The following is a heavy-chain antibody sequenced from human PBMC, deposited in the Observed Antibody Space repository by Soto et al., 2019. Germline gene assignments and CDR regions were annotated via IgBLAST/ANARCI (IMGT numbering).Heavy chain of an antibody. V-gene: IGHV6-1*01. CDR1: GDSVSINSAA. CDR2: TYYRSKWYN. D-gene: IGHD2-21*02. J-gene: IGHJ4*02. Sequence: SRTLSVTCAISGDSVSINSAAWNLIRQSPSRGLEWLGRTYYRSKWYNDYAVSVKSRITINPDTSKNQFSLQLNSVTPEDTAVYYCARDCGGDCYWSYFDYWGQGTLVTVSS. CDR3: ARDCGGDCYWSYFDY.